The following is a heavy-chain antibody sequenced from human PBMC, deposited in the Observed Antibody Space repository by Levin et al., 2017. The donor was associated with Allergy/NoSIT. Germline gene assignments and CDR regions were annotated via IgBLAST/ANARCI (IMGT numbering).Heavy chain of an antibody. J-gene: IGHJ4*02. V-gene: IGHV3-15*01. CDR1: GFTFSNAW. D-gene: IGHD6-13*01. CDR2: IKTKTDGGKT. CDR3: TGGTAAAPGVDY. Sequence: GESLKISCAASGFTFSNAWMSWVRQAPGEGLEWVGHIKTKTDGGKTDYAAPVKGRFTISRDDSKNTLYLQMSSLKTGDTAVYYCTGGTAAAPGVDYWGQGTLVTVSS.